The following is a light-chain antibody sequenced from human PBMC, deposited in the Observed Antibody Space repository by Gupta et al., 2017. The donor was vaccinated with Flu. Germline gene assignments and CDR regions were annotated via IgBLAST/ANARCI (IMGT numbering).Light chain of an antibody. CDR1: CSDAGGNTF. V-gene: IGLV2-14*01. CDR3: TSFIGGASWV. Sequence: NTISWTGTCSDAGGNTFFCCHQHHPTKPPIHMLYKVNKLPAGAANRFSASKSGNTASLTISGLLAEDEADYYCTSFIGGASWVFGGGTKLTVL. CDR2: KVN. J-gene: IGLJ3*02.